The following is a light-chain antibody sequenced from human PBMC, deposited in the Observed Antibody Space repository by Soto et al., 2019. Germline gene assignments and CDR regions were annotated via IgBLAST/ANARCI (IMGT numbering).Light chain of an antibody. CDR1: TSDVGSYNL. CDR3: CSDAGSSTYV. CDR2: EVS. J-gene: IGLJ1*01. Sequence: QSALTQPASVSGSPGQSITISCTGTTSDVGSYNLVSWYQQHPGKAPKLMIYEVSMRPSGVSNRFSGSKSGNTASLTIYGLQAEDEADYYCCSDAGSSTYVFGGGTKVTVL. V-gene: IGLV2-23*02.